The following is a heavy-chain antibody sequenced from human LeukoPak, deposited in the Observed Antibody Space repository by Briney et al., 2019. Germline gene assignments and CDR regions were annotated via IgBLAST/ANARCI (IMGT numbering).Heavy chain of an antibody. J-gene: IGHJ4*02. CDR1: GFTFSGSG. CDR3: TTDSSGY. V-gene: IGHV3-73*01. Sequence: HPGGSLRLSCAASGFTFSGSGMHWVRQAPGKGLEWVGRIRSKANSYATAYAASVKGRFTISRDDSKNTTYLQMNSLKTEDTAVYYCTTDSSGYWGQGILVTVSS. D-gene: IGHD2-15*01. CDR2: IRSKANSYAT.